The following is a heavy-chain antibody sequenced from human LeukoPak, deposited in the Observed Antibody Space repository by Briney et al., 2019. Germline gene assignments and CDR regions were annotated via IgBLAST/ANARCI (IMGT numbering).Heavy chain of an antibody. Sequence: GGSLRLSCAASGFTFSSYSMNWVRQAPGKGLEWVSSISSSSSYIYYADSVKGRFTISRDNAKNSLYLQMNSLRAEDTAVYYCARERRWWELIDYYYYCMDVWGKGTTVTVSS. CDR2: ISSSSSYI. D-gene: IGHD1-26*01. CDR3: ARERRWWELIDYYYYCMDV. CDR1: GFTFSSYS. J-gene: IGHJ6*03. V-gene: IGHV3-21*01.